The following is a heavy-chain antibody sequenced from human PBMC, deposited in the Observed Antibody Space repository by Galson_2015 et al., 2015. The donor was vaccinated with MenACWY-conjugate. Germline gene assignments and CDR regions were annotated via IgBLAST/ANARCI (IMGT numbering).Heavy chain of an antibody. Sequence: SLRLSCAASGFTFSSYSMNWVRQAPGKGLEWVSYISSSSSTIYYADSVKGRFAISRDNAKNSLYLQMNSLRAEDTAVYYCARIVVVPDYWGQGTLVTVSS. CDR1: GFTFSSYS. V-gene: IGHV3-48*04. CDR3: ARIVVVPDY. J-gene: IGHJ4*02. CDR2: ISSSSSTI. D-gene: IGHD3-22*01.